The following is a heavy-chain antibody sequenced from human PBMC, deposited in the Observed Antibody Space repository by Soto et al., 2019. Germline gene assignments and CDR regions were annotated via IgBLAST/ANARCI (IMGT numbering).Heavy chain of an antibody. J-gene: IGHJ4*02. Sequence: PSETLSLTCTVSGGSISSYYWSWIRQPPGKGLEEIGYIYYSGSTNYNPSLKSRVTISVDTSKNQFSLKLSSVTAADTAVYYCARHGRGSYCGGDCYSRYFDYWGQGTLVTVSS. CDR3: ARHGRGSYCGGDCYSRYFDY. CDR2: IYYSGST. D-gene: IGHD2-21*01. CDR1: GGSISSYY. V-gene: IGHV4-59*08.